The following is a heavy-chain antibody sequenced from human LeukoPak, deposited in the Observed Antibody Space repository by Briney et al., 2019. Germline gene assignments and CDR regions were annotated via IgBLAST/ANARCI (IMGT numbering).Heavy chain of an antibody. Sequence: GGSLRLSCAASGFTFSSYGMNWVRRAPGKGLEWISYMNSDSSTIYHADSVRGRFTISRDNAKNSLFLQMNSLRDEDTAVYYCAKGAITMVRSHFDYWGQGTLVTASS. J-gene: IGHJ4*02. D-gene: IGHD3-10*01. CDR1: GFTFSSYG. CDR3: AKGAITMVRSHFDY. CDR2: MNSDSSTI. V-gene: IGHV3-48*02.